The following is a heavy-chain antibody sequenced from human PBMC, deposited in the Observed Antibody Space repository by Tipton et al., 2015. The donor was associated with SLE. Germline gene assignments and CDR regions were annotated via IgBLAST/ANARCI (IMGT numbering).Heavy chain of an antibody. J-gene: IGHJ4*02. CDR2: ISYDGSNK. CDR1: GFTFSSYG. CDR3: AKGGPITIFGVVPYYFDY. V-gene: IGHV3-30*18. Sequence: SLRLSCAASGFTFSSYGMHWVRQAPGKGLEWVAVISYDGSNKYYADSVKGRFTISRDNSKNTLFLQMNSLRAEDTAVYYCAKGGPITIFGVVPYYFDYWGQGTLVTVSS. D-gene: IGHD3-3*01.